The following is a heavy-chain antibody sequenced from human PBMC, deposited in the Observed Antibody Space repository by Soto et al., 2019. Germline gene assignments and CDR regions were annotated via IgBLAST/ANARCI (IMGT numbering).Heavy chain of an antibody. D-gene: IGHD3-9*01. CDR2: INPNSGGT. Sequence: GASVKVSCKASGYTFTSYDINWVRQATGQGLEWMGWINPNSGGTNYAQKFQGWVTMTRDTSISTAYMELSRLRSDDTAVYYCARDGYYDILTGYTPLYYMDVWGKGTTVTVS. J-gene: IGHJ6*03. V-gene: IGHV1-2*04. CDR3: ARDGYYDILTGYTPLYYMDV. CDR1: GYTFTSYD.